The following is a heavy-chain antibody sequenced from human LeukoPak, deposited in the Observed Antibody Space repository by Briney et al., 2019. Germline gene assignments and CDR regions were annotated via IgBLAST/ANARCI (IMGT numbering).Heavy chain of an antibody. V-gene: IGHV1-2*04. CDR3: AREVMEWLNWFDP. J-gene: IGHJ5*02. CDR1: GYTFTGYY. CDR2: INPNSGGT. D-gene: IGHD3-3*01. Sequence: ASVKVSCKASGYTFTGYYMHWVRQAPGQGLEWMGWINPNSGGTNYAQKFQGWVTMTRDTSISTAYMELSRLRSDDTAVYYCAREVMEWLNWFDPWGQGTLVTVSS.